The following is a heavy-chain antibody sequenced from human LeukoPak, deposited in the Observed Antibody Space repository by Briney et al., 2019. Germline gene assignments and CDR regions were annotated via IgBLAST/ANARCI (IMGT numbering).Heavy chain of an antibody. J-gene: IGHJ3*02. D-gene: IGHD4-17*01. CDR3: ARVGDGDSDAFDI. CDR1: GGSISSYY. V-gene: IGHV4-59*01. CDR2: IYYSGST. Sequence: PETLSLTCTVSGGSISSYYWSWIRQPPGKGLEWIGYIYYSGSTNHNPSLKSRVTISVDTSKNQSSLKLSSVTAADTAVYYCARVGDGDSDAFDIWGQGTMVTVSS.